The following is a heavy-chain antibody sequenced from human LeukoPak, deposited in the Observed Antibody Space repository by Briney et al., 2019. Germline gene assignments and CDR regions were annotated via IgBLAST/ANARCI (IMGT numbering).Heavy chain of an antibody. CDR1: GFTFSSYA. Sequence: PGGSLRLSCAASGFTFSSYAMSWVRQAPGKGLEWVSAISGSGGSTYYADSVKGRFTISRDNAKNTLYLQMNSLRAEDTAVYYCARGPYDFWSGYIFDYWGQGTLVTVSS. CDR3: ARGPYDFWSGYIFDY. V-gene: IGHV3-23*01. D-gene: IGHD3-3*01. CDR2: ISGSGGST. J-gene: IGHJ4*02.